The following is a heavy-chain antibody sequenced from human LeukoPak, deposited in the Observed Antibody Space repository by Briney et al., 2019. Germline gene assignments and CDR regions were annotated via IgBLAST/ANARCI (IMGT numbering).Heavy chain of an antibody. CDR1: GFTFSSYA. D-gene: IGHD4-23*01. Sequence: GSLRLSCAASGFTFSSYAMSWVRQPPGKGLEWIGEINHSGSTNYNPSLKSRVTISVDTSKNQFSLKLSSVTAADTAVYYCARVIRPVVYPPIYWFDPWGQGTLVTVSS. J-gene: IGHJ5*02. CDR3: ARVIRPVVYPPIYWFDP. CDR2: INHSGST. V-gene: IGHV4-34*01.